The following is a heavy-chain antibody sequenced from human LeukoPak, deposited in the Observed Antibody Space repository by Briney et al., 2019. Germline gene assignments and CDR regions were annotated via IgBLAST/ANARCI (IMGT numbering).Heavy chain of an antibody. Sequence: AASVKVSCKASGGTFSSYAISWVRQAPGQGLEWMGGIIPISGTANYAQKFQGRVTITADRSTSTAYMELSSLRSEDTAVYYCARVLMATRSGYYMDVWGKGTTVTISS. J-gene: IGHJ6*03. CDR2: IIPISGTA. D-gene: IGHD5-24*01. V-gene: IGHV1-69*06. CDR3: ARVLMATRSGYYMDV. CDR1: GGTFSSYA.